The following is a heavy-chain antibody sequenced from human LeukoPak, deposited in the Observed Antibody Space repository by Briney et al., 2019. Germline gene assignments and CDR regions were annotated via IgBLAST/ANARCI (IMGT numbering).Heavy chain of an antibody. CDR3: ARTRYYYNSRSYGAPYYFDY. CDR2: IYYSGST. J-gene: IGHJ4*02. Sequence: SETLSLTCTVSGGSISSSSYYWGWMRQPPGKGLEWIGSIYYSGSTYYNPSLKSRVTISVDTSKNQFSLKLSSVTAADTAVYYCARTRYYYNSRSYGAPYYFDYWGQGTLVTVSS. CDR1: GGSISSSSYY. V-gene: IGHV4-39*01. D-gene: IGHD3-10*01.